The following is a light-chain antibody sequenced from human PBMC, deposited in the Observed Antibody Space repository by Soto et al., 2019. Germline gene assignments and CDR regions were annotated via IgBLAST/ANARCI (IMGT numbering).Light chain of an antibody. V-gene: IGLV2-14*01. CDR1: SSDVGGYNY. CDR3: SSYTSSSTWV. J-gene: IGLJ3*02. Sequence: QSALTQPASVSGSPGKSITISCTGTSSDVGGYNYVSWYQQHPGKAPKLMIYEVSNRPSGVSNRFSGSKSGNTASLTISGLQAADEADYYCSSYTSSSTWVFGGGTKVTVL. CDR2: EVS.